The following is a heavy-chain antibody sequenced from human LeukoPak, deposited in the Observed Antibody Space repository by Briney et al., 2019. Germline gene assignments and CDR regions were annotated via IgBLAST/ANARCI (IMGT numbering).Heavy chain of an antibody. J-gene: IGHJ4*02. CDR3: ARGQTAGDILTGYYFDY. D-gene: IGHD3-9*01. CDR1: GYSISSGYY. V-gene: IGHV4-38-2*02. CDR2: IYYSGST. Sequence: SETLSLTCTVSGYSISSGYYWGWVRQPPGKGLEWIGSIYYSGSTYYNPSLKSRVTISVDTSKNHFSLKLSSVTAADTAVYYCARGQTAGDILTGYYFDYWGQGTLVTVSS.